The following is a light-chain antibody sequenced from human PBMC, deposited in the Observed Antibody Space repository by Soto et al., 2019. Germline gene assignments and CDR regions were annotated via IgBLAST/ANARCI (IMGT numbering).Light chain of an antibody. V-gene: IGKV2-28*01. CDR2: LGS. CDR3: MGALQTPPT. CDR1: QSLLHSNGYNY. Sequence: DIVMTQSPVSLTVTPGEPASISCRSSQSLLHSNGYNYLDWYLQKPGQSPQLLIYLGSNRASGVPGRFSASASGTDFTLTISRVEAEDVGVYYCMGALQTPPTFGQGTRVEIK. J-gene: IGKJ1*01.